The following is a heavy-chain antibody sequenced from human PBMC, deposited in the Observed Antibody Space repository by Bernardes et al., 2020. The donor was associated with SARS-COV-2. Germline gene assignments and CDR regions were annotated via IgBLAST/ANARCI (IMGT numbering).Heavy chain of an antibody. CDR2: INPNSGGT. CDR1: GYTFTGYY. V-gene: IGHV1-2*02. J-gene: IGHJ4*02. Sequence: ASMKVSCKASGYTFTGYYMHWVRQAPGQGLEWMGWINPNSGGTNYAQKFQGRVTMTRDTSISTAYMELSRLRSDDTAVYYCARGGVATTSPDFDYWGQGTLVTVSS. D-gene: IGHD5-12*01. CDR3: ARGGVATTSPDFDY.